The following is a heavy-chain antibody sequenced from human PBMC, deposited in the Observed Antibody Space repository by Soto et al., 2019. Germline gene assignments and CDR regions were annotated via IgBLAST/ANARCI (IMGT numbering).Heavy chain of an antibody. V-gene: IGHV3-23*01. Sequence: GGALRLSCAAPGFTFSSFAMSRVRQPPGKGLEWVSSVTGSGSSTHYADSVKGRFTISRDNSKNTLYLQMNSLRAAVTAVYYCAKNRITGTTGCYDPWGQGTLVTVSS. CDR2: VTGSGSST. J-gene: IGHJ5*02. CDR1: GFTFSSFA. CDR3: AKNRITGTTGCYDP. D-gene: IGHD1-7*01.